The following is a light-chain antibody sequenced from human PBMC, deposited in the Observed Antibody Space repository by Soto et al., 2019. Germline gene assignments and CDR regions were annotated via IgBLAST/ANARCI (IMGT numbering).Light chain of an antibody. CDR3: NSYASVNSPVL. CDR1: SSDVGGYNY. Sequence: QSALTQPASLSGSPGRSITISCTGTSSDVGGYNYVSWYQQHPGKAPRLMIYGVSNRPLGVSYRFSGSKSGNTASLTISGLQSEDEADYYCNSYASVNSPVLFGGGTQLTVL. CDR2: GVS. J-gene: IGLJ2*01. V-gene: IGLV2-14*03.